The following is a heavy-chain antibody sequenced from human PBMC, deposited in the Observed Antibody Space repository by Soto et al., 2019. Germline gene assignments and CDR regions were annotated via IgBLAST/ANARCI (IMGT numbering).Heavy chain of an antibody. CDR3: AHTSLMFRGAPFDY. Sequence: QITLKESGPTLVKPTQTLTLTCTFSGFSLSTSGVGVGWIRQPPGKALEWLALIYWDDDKRYSPSLKSRLTITKDTSKNQVVLTMTNMDPVDTAAYYCAHTSLMFRGAPFDYWGQGTLVTGSS. J-gene: IGHJ4*02. V-gene: IGHV2-5*02. CDR2: IYWDDDK. D-gene: IGHD3-10*02. CDR1: GFSLSTSGVG.